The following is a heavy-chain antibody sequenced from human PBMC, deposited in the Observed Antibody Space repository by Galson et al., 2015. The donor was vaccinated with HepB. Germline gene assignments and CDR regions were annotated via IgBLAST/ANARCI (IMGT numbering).Heavy chain of an antibody. CDR3: ARDHRGTAGGFDY. CDR2: IYYSGST. J-gene: IGHJ4*02. V-gene: IGHV4-59*01. CDR1: GGSISSYY. D-gene: IGHD1-26*01. Sequence: ETLSLTCTVSGGSISSYYWSWIRQLPGKGLEWIGYIYYSGSTNYNPSLKSRVTISVDTSKNQFSLKLSSVTAADTAVYYCARDHRGTAGGFDYWGQGTLVTVSS.